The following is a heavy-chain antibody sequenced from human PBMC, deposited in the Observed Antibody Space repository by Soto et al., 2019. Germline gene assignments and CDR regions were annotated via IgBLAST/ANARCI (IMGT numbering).Heavy chain of an antibody. CDR2: IYYRGST. D-gene: IGHD3-22*01. CDR3: ARNKYYYDSSGYPYYFDY. Sequence: SDTLSPTYISSGRTIIIYYWSWIRQPPGKGLEWIGYIYYRGSTNYNTSHQSRVTISVDTSKNQFSLKLSFVTAADTAVYYCARNKYYYDSSGYPYYFDYWGQGTLVTVS. V-gene: IGHV4-59*08. CDR1: GRTIIIYY. J-gene: IGHJ4*02.